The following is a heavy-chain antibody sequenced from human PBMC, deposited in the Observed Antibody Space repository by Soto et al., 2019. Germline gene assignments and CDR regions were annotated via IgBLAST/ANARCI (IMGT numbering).Heavy chain of an antibody. CDR3: ARELTAGYMDV. V-gene: IGHV3-66*01. D-gene: IGHD2-21*02. CDR1: GLTVTGVD. CDR2: IYTGETT. Sequence: PGGSLRLSCVGSGLTVTGVDMTWVRLAPGKGLEPISSIYTGETTFYVDSVKDRFTISRDDSRNTLYLQMNSLRAEDTAVYYCARELTAGYMDVWGKGTTVTVSS. J-gene: IGHJ6*03.